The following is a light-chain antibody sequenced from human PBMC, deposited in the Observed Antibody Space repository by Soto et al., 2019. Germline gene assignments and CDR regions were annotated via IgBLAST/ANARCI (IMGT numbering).Light chain of an antibody. CDR1: QSISSSS. V-gene: IGKV3-20*01. CDR3: QQYGPSRT. J-gene: IGKJ1*01. CDR2: GAS. Sequence: EIVLTQSPGTLSLSPGERATLSCRASQSISSSSLTWYQQKPGQAPRLLIYGASSRATGIPDRFSGSGSGTDFTLTISRLEPEDFAVYYCQQYGPSRTFGQGTKVDIK.